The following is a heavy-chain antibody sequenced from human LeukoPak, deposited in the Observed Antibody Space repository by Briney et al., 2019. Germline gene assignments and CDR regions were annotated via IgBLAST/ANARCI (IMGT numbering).Heavy chain of an antibody. CDR1: GYTFTSYY. V-gene: IGHV1-46*01. CDR3: ARGGDYGDGFDWFDP. Sequence: ASVKVSCKASGYTFTSYYMHWVRQAPGQGLGWMGIINPSGGSTSYAQKFQGRVTLTRDTSTSTVYMELSSLRSEDTAVYYCARGGDYGDGFDWFDPWGQGTLVTVSS. CDR2: INPSGGST. D-gene: IGHD4-17*01. J-gene: IGHJ5*02.